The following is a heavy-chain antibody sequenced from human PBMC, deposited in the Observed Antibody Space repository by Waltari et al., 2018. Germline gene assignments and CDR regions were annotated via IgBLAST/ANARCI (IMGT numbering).Heavy chain of an antibody. V-gene: IGHV2-5*02. D-gene: IGHD1-1*01. CDR3: AHRTGREVFDY. J-gene: IGHJ4*02. Sequence: QITLKESCPTPVKPTQTLTLTCTFSGFSLSTSGVGVCWIRQPPGKALEWLALIYWDDDKRYSPSLKSRLTITKDTSKNQVVLTMTNMDPVDTATYYCAHRTGREVFDYWGQGTLVTVSS. CDR2: IYWDDDK. CDR1: GFSLSTSGVG.